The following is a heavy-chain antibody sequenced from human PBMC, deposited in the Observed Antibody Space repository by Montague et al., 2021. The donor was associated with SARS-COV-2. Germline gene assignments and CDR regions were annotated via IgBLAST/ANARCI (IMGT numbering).Heavy chain of an antibody. CDR2: IYWDDDK. CDR3: AHSRYYYYDSSGYRVYYFDY. D-gene: IGHD3-22*01. Sequence: PALVKSTQTLTLTCTFSGFSLSTSGVGVGWIRQPPGKALEWLALIYWDDDKRYSLSLKSRLTITKDTSKNQVVLTMTNMDPVDTATYYCAHSRYYYYDSSGYRVYYFDYWGQGTLVTVSS. J-gene: IGHJ4*02. V-gene: IGHV2-5*02. CDR1: GFSLSTSGVG.